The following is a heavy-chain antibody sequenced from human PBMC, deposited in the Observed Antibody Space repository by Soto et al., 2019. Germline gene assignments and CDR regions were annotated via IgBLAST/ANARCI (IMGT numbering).Heavy chain of an antibody. CDR2: IYYSGST. J-gene: IGHJ6*02. V-gene: IGHV4-59*01. Sequence: ETLSLTCTVSGGSISSYYWSWIRQPPGKGLEWIGYIYYSGSTNYNPSLKSRVTISVDTSKNQFSLKLSSVTAADTAVYYCARDQGYSSSWYMGYYYYYYGMDVWGQGTTVTVS. CDR3: ARDQGYSSSWYMGYYYYYYGMDV. CDR1: GGSISSYY. D-gene: IGHD6-13*01.